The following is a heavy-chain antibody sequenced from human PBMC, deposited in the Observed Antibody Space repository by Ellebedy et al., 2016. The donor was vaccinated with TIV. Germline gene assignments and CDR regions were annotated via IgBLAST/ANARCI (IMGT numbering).Heavy chain of an antibody. CDR3: AKDRTSGDGYWVFDS. D-gene: IGHD2-21*02. V-gene: IGHV3-23*01. CDR1: GFTFSPYA. J-gene: IGHJ4*02. CDR2: IVGSGA. Sequence: GESLKISCAASGFTFSPYAMAWVRQAPGKGLEWVSGIVGSGAEKYADSVKGRFTIYRDNSKRTVDLQMRSVRAEDTAVYFCAKDRTSGDGYWVFDSWGQGTMVSVSS.